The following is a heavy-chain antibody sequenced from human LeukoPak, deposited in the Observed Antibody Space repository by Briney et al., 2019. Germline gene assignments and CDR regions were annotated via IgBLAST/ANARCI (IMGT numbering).Heavy chain of an antibody. D-gene: IGHD1-26*01. CDR3: AKDPIPSGSYAAEYFQH. CDR1: GFTFSSYW. CDR2: IRYDGSNK. V-gene: IGHV3-30*02. Sequence: QPGGSLRLSCAASGFTFSSYWMHWVRQAPGKGLEWVAFIRYDGSNKYYADSVKGRFTISRDNSKNTLYLQMNSLRAEDTAVYYCAKDPIPSGSYAAEYFQHWGQGTLVTVSS. J-gene: IGHJ1*01.